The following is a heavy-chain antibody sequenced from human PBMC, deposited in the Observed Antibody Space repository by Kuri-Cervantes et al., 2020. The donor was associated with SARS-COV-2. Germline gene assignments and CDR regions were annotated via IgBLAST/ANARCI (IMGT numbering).Heavy chain of an antibody. CDR2: INPNSGGT. J-gene: IGHJ4*02. D-gene: IGHD5-24*01. Sequence: ASVKVSCKASGYTFTGYYMHWVRQAPGQGLEWMGWINPNSGGTNYAQKFQGRVTMTRDTSISTAYMELSRLRSDDTAVYYCARDWSRDGYNSFDYRGQGTLVTVSS. CDR1: GYTFTGYY. CDR3: ARDWSRDGYNSFDY. V-gene: IGHV1-2*02.